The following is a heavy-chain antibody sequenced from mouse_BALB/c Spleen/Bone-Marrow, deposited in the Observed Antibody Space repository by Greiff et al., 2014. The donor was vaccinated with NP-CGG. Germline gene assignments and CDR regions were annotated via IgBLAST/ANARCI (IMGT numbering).Heavy chain of an antibody. D-gene: IGHD2-4*01. Sequence: VQLQQSGGGLVQPKGSLKISCAASGFTFNTYAMNWVRQAPGKGLEWVARIRSKSNNYATYYVDSVKDRFTVSRDDSQSMLYLQMNNLRTEDTAMYYCVTYYDYDLYAMDYWGQGTSVTVSS. J-gene: IGHJ4*01. CDR2: IRSKSNNYAT. V-gene: IGHV10-1*02. CDR1: GFTFNTYA. CDR3: VTYYDYDLYAMDY.